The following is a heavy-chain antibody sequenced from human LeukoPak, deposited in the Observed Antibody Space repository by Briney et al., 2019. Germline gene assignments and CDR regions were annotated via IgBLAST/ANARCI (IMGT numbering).Heavy chain of an antibody. CDR2: INPSGGST. D-gene: IGHD3-3*01. Sequence: GASVTVSCKASGYTFTSYYMHWVRQAPGQGLEWMGIINPSGGSTSYAQKFQGRVTMTRDTSTSTVYMELSSLRSEDTAVYYCARRAPEYYDFWSGYYHSFDYWGQGTLVTVSS. V-gene: IGHV1-46*01. CDR3: ARRAPEYYDFWSGYYHSFDY. CDR1: GYTFTSYY. J-gene: IGHJ4*02.